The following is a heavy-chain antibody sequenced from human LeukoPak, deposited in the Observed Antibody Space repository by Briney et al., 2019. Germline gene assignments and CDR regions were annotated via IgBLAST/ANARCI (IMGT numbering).Heavy chain of an antibody. CDR1: GGSISSYY. V-gene: IGHV4-59*08. J-gene: IGHJ4*02. Sequence: ASETLFLTCTVSGGSISSYYWSWIRQPPGKGLEWIGYIYYSGSTNYNPSLKSRVTISVDTSKNQFSLKLSSVTAADTAVYYCARRKFGEYPFDYWGQGTLVTVSS. CDR3: ARRKFGEYPFDY. CDR2: IYYSGST. D-gene: IGHD3-10*01.